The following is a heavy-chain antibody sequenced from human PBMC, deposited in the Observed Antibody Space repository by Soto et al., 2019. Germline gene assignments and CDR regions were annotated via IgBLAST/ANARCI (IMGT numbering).Heavy chain of an antibody. Sequence: QVQLQESGPGLVKPSQTLSLTCTVSGGSISSGDYYWSWIRQPPGKGLEWIGYTYYSGSTYYNPSLKXRXTXSXXTSKSQFSLKLSSVTAADTAVYYCASARGARYFDYWGQGTLVTVSS. CDR3: ASARGARYFDY. D-gene: IGHD2-15*01. V-gene: IGHV4-30-4*01. CDR2: TYYSGST. J-gene: IGHJ4*02. CDR1: GGSISSGDYY.